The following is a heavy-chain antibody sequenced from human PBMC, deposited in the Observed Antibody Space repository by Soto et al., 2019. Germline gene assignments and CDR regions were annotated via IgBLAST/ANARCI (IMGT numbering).Heavy chain of an antibody. CDR3: VRSFTWYSEADY. Sequence: GGSLRLSCAASGFTYSSYSLAWVRQAPGKGLEWVSSISGGGGDTSYADSVRGRFTISRDNSKNTLYLQMNSLRAEDAAVYYCVRSFTWYSEADYWGQGTLVTVSS. CDR1: GFTYSSYS. CDR2: ISGGGGDT. V-gene: IGHV3-23*01. D-gene: IGHD6-13*01. J-gene: IGHJ4*02.